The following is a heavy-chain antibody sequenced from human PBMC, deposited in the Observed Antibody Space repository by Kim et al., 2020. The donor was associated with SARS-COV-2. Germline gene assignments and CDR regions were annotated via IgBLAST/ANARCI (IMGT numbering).Heavy chain of an antibody. J-gene: IGHJ4*02. CDR3: ARETRNGYDYFDS. V-gene: IGHV3-33*01. Sequence: YADSGKGRFTISRDKYKNSLNLQMDSLRGADTGIYYCARETRNGYDYFDSWGRGTQVTVSS. D-gene: IGHD5-12*01.